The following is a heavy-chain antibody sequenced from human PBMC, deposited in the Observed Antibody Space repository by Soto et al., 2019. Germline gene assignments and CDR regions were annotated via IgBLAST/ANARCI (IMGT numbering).Heavy chain of an antibody. D-gene: IGHD2-2*01. CDR3: GRGYCSSTSCQYYLDF. CDR2: INGGNGDT. CDR1: GYTFTGYA. J-gene: IGHJ4*02. Sequence: ASVKVSCKASGYTFTGYAIHWVRQAPGQRLEWMGWINGGNGDTKYAQKFQGRVTITRDTSAATAYMELTSLGSEDTALYHCGRGYCSSTSCQYYLDFWGQGTPVTVSS. V-gene: IGHV1-3*01.